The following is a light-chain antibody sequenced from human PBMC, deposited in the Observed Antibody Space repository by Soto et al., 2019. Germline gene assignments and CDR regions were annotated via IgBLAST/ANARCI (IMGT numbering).Light chain of an antibody. Sequence: EIVMTQSPATLSVSPGERAALSCRASQRISTSLAWYQRKTGQAPRFLIYGASTRFTGIQAMFSGRGSGTEFALTIISLQAEDFTGYYCQQYIHWIPLTFAGGTELDIK. J-gene: IGKJ4*01. CDR2: GAS. CDR3: QQYIHWIPLT. CDR1: QRISTS. V-gene: IGKV3-15*01.